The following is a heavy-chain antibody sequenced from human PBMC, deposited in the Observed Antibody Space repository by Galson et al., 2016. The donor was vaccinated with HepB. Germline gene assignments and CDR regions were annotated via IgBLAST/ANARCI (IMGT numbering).Heavy chain of an antibody. CDR2: ISAENGNT. CDR1: GYTFNNYA. J-gene: IGHJ6*02. D-gene: IGHD3-3*01. CDR3: ARDHSDFWSGYPPYYYYVMDV. Sequence: SVKVSCKASGYTFNNYAITWVRQAPGQGLEWMGWISAENGNTNYKQSLRDRVTMTTDTSTSTAHMELRSLRSDDTAVYYCARDHSDFWSGYPPYYYYVMDVWGQGTTVTVSS. V-gene: IGHV1-18*01.